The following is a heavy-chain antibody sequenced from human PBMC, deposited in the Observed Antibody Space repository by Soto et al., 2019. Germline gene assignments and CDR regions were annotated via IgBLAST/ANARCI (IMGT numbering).Heavy chain of an antibody. CDR1: GFTFSDHY. Sequence: GGSLRLSCAASGFTFSDHYMDWVRQAPGKGLEWIARSRNKANSYSTEYAASVKGRVTISRDDSKNSVFLQINSLKTEDTAVYYCVKKEMARTGVPYYYDSWGQGILVTVSS. CDR3: VKKEMARTGVPYYYDS. D-gene: IGHD2-8*01. J-gene: IGHJ4*02. V-gene: IGHV3-72*01. CDR2: SRNKANSYST.